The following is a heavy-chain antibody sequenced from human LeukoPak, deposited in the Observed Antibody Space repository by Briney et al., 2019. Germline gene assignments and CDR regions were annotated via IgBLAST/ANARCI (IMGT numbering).Heavy chain of an antibody. V-gene: IGHV3-7*01. J-gene: IGHJ4*02. CDR1: GFTFSNFW. Sequence: PGGSPRLSCAASGFTFSNFWMSWVRQAPGKGLEWVANIKQDGSEKYYVDSVKGRFTISRDNAKNSLYLQMSSLRGDDTALYYCASEDNTGSSAYWGRGTLVTVSS. D-gene: IGHD3-22*01. CDR2: IKQDGSEK. CDR3: ASEDNTGSSAY.